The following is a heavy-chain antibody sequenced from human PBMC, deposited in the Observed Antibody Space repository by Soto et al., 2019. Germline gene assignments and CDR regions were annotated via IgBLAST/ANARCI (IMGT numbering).Heavy chain of an antibody. V-gene: IGHV1-69*13. CDR3: ATLRGDGYNWHYYYYGMDV. CDR1: GGTFSSYA. Sequence: GPSVKVSCKASGGTFSSYAISWVRQAPGQGLDWMGGIIPIFGTANYAQKFQGRVTITADESTSTAYMELSSLRSEDTAVYYCATLRGDGYNWHYYYYGMDVWGQGTTVTVSS. J-gene: IGHJ6*02. CDR2: IIPIFGTA. D-gene: IGHD5-12*01.